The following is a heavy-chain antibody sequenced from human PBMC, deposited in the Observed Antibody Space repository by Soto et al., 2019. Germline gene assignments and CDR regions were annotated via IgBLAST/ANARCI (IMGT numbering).Heavy chain of an antibody. CDR1: GLTFSSYW. V-gene: IGHV3-74*01. Sequence: EVQLVESGGGLVQPGGSLRLSCAASGLTFSSYWRHWVRQAPGKGLVWVSRISTDGSVTTYADSVKGRFTISRDNAKNRQYLHVNAQRAEVAVVDYCARAPQSRGWWGFAYWGQGTLVTVSS. CDR2: ISTDGSVT. CDR3: ARAPQSRGWWGFAY. D-gene: IGHD6-19*01. J-gene: IGHJ4*02.